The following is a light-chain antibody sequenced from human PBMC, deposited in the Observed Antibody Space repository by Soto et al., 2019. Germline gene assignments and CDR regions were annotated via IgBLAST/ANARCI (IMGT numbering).Light chain of an antibody. J-gene: IGLJ3*02. V-gene: IGLV1-47*02. CDR2: SDT. CDR3: AAWDDSLTGWV. CDR1: SSNLGSKY. Sequence: QSVLTQPPSASGTPGQRVSISCSGSSSNLGSKYVYWYQQIPGTAPKLLIYSDTQRPSGVPDRFSGSKSGSSAFLAISGLRSEDEADYYCAAWDDSLTGWVFGGGTKVTVL.